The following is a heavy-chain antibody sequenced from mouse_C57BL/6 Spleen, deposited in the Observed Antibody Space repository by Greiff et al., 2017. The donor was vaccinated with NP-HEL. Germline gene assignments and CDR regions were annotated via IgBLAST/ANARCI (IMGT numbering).Heavy chain of an antibody. CDR1: GFTFSSYA. Sequence: DVHLVESGGGLVKPGGSLKLSCAASGFTFSSYAMSWVRQTPEKRLEWVATISDGGSYTYYPDNVKGRFTISRDNAKNNLYLQMSHLKSEDTAMYYCARSSSFDYWGQGTTLTVSS. CDR2: ISDGGSYT. V-gene: IGHV5-4*01. D-gene: IGHD1-1*01. CDR3: ARSSSFDY. J-gene: IGHJ2*01.